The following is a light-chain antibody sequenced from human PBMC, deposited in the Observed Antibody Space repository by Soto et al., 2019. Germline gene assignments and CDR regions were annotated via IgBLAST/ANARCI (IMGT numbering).Light chain of an antibody. CDR1: TSVSSN. CDR3: PQYNTWPPPWT. Sequence: EIVITQSTSTLSVSPTHRPTVSPPAITSVSSNLAWYQQKPGQAPRLLIYGACTRATGIPARFSGSGSGTEFTLTISSLQSEHFAVYSCPQYNTWPPPWTLGKGTKVDIK. V-gene: IGKV3-15*01. CDR2: GAC. J-gene: IGKJ1*01.